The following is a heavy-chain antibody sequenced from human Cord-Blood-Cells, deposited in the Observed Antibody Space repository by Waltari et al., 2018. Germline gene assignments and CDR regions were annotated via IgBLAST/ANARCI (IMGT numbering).Heavy chain of an antibody. CDR3: ARDYHIAARRDDAFDI. Sequence: QVQLQESGPGLVKPSETLSLTCTVSGGSISSYYWSWIRQPAGTGLEWIGRIYTSGSTNYTPSLKSRVTRSVDTSKNQFSLKLSSVTAADTAVYYCARDYHIAARRDDAFDIWGQGTMVTVSS. V-gene: IGHV4-4*07. CDR1: GGSISSYY. J-gene: IGHJ3*02. D-gene: IGHD6-6*01. CDR2: IYTSGST.